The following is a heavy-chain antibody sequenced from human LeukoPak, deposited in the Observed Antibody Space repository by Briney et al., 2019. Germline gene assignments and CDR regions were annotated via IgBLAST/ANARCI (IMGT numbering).Heavy chain of an antibody. D-gene: IGHD1-26*01. CDR2: IFYSGHT. J-gene: IGHJ4*02. CDR1: GGSIDNYS. V-gene: IGHV4-59*08. CDR3: ARSRDDFRNSGSHLDY. Sequence: SETLSLTCTVSGGSIDNYSWSWIRQPPGQGLEWIGYIFYSGHTNYNPSLKSRVTISVDTSKNQFSLKPTSVTAADTAVYYCARSRDDFRNSGSHLDYWGQGTLVTVSS.